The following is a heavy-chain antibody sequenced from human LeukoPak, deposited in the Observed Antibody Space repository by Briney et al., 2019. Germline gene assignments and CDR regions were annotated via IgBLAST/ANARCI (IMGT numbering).Heavy chain of an antibody. CDR3: AAGVCSGGSCYHELDP. J-gene: IGHJ5*02. CDR1: GGTFSSYA. D-gene: IGHD2-15*01. Sequence: ASVKVSCTASGGTFSSYAISWVRQAPGQGLEWMGRIIPILGIANYAQTFQGRVTITADKSTSTAYMELSSLRSEDTAVYYCAAGVCSGGSCYHELDPWGQGTLVTVSS. CDR2: IIPILGIA. V-gene: IGHV1-69*04.